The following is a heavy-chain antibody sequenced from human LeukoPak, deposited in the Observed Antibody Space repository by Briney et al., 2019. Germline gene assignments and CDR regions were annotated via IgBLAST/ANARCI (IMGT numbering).Heavy chain of an antibody. CDR2: IHRGGSP. Sequence: ASETLSLTCTVSLDSTTSTFWSWVRQPPGKGLEWIGEIHRGGSPNSNPSLQSRVTISIDTSKNQFSLKLSRVTAADTAVYYCARDRSDYYGSGSYRPIDAFDIWGQGTMVTVSS. J-gene: IGHJ3*02. V-gene: IGHV4-59*12. CDR3: ARDRSDYYGSGSYRPIDAFDI. D-gene: IGHD3-10*01. CDR1: LDSTTSTF.